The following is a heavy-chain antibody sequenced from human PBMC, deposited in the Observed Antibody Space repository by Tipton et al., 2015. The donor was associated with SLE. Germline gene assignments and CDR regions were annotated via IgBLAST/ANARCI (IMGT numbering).Heavy chain of an antibody. D-gene: IGHD3-3*01. CDR1: GYSISSHY. J-gene: IGHJ4*02. Sequence: TLSLTCTVSGYSISSHYWSWIRQPPGKGLEWIGYIYYSGSTNYNPSLKSRVTISVDTSKNQFSLKLSSVTAADTAVYYCARLSITIFGVVIIGYWGQGTLVTVSS. CDR2: IYYSGST. CDR3: ARLSITIFGVVIIGY. V-gene: IGHV4-59*11.